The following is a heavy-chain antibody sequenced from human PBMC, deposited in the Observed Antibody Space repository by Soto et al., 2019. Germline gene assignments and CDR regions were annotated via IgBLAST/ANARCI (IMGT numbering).Heavy chain of an antibody. D-gene: IGHD6-13*01. CDR3: DRITAAGPLFGP. CDR2: IIPIFGTA. J-gene: IGHJ5*02. CDR1: GGTYSIYA. V-gene: IGHV1-69*13. Sequence: ASVKVSCKASGGTYSIYASSWGRQKNRQGLEWMGGIIPIFGTANYAQKFQGRVTITADESTSTAYMELSSLRSEDTAVDYFDRITAAGPLFGPLGQGTLVTGFS.